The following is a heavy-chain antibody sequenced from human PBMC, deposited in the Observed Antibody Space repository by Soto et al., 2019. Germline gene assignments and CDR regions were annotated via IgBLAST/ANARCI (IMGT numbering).Heavy chain of an antibody. V-gene: IGHV1-18*01. CDR1: VYTITIDR. J-gene: IGHJ5*02. D-gene: IGHD6-13*01. Sequence: ALVKRACKTSVYTITIDRSSWVRLTKGQGLEWMGWISAYNGNTNYAQKLQGRVTMTTDTSTSTAYMEPRSLRSDDTAVYYCARVESIAAAVNWFDPWGQGTLVTVSS. CDR2: ISAYNGNT. CDR3: ARVESIAAAVNWFDP.